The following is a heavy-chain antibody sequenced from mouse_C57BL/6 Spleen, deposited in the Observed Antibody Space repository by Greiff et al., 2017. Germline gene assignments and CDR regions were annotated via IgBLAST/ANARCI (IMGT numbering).Heavy chain of an antibody. CDR3: ARGHDWYFDV. CDR1: GYSITSGYY. J-gene: IGHJ1*03. CDR2: ISYDGSN. D-gene: IGHD2-3*01. Sequence: EVQLVESGPGLVKPSQSLSLTCSVTGYSITSGYYWNWIRQFPGNKLEWMGYISYDGSNNYNPSLKNRISITRDTSKNQFFLKLNSVTTEDTATYYCARGHDWYFDVWGTGTTVTVTS. V-gene: IGHV3-6*01.